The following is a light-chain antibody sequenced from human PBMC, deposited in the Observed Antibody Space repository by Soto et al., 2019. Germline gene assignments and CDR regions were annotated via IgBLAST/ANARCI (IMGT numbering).Light chain of an antibody. CDR2: DVS. CDR3: SSYRSSSTGV. V-gene: IGLV2-14*01. Sequence: QSVLTQPSSVSGSPGQSITISCTGTRSDVGGYNFVSWYQQHPGKAPQLMIYDVSNRPSGVSNRFSGSKSGNTASLTSSGLQAEDEADYYCSSYRSSSTGVFGTGTKVTVL. CDR1: RSDVGGYNF. J-gene: IGLJ1*01.